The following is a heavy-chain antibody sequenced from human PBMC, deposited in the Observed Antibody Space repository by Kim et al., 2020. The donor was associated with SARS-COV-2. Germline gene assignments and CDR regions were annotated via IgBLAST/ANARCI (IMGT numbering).Heavy chain of an antibody. Sequence: ASVKVSCKASGYTLTAHFMHWMRQAPGQRLEGMGWISTGNGDTKYSQNFQGRVTLTRDTSANTAYMELNSLRSEDTAVYFCARGGGNSWFDYWGQGTLITVSA. CDR2: ISTGNGDT. V-gene: IGHV1-3*04. J-gene: IGHJ5*01. D-gene: IGHD3-10*01. CDR3: ARGGGNSWFDY. CDR1: GYTLTAHF.